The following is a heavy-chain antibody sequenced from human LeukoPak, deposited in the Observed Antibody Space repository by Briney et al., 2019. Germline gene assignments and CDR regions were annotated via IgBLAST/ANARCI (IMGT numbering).Heavy chain of an antibody. V-gene: IGHV4-59*11. CDR2: IYYSGST. CDR3: AREVAVAGTFDY. CDR1: GGSISSHY. Sequence: SETLSLTCTVSGGSISSHYWSWIRQPPGKGLEWIGYIYYSGSTNYNLSLKSRVTISVDTSKNQFSLKLSSVTAADTAVYYCAREVAVAGTFDYWGQGALVTVSS. D-gene: IGHD6-19*01. J-gene: IGHJ4*02.